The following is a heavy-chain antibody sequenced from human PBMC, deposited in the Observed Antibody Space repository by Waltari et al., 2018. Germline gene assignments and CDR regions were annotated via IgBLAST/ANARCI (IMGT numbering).Heavy chain of an antibody. CDR3: ARGSEGRYSSSPDAFDI. CDR2: T. J-gene: IGHJ3*02. D-gene: IGHD6-13*01. Sequence: TYYNPSLKSRVTISVDRSKNQFSLKLSSVTAADTAVYYCARGSEGRYSSSPDAFDIWGQGTMVTVSS. V-gene: IGHV4-30-2*01.